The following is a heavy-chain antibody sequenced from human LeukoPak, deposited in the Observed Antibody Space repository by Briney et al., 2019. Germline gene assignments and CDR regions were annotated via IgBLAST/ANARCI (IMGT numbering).Heavy chain of an antibody. V-gene: IGHV4-31*03. D-gene: IGHD2-21*02. CDR1: GGSTSSGGYY. CDR2: IYYSGST. J-gene: IGHJ4*02. Sequence: SQTLSLTCTVSGGSTSSGGYYWSWIRQHPGKGLEWIGYIYYSGSTYYNPSLKSRVTISVHTSKNNFSLKLSSAAAADTAVYYCARAGVVTAMLDYWGQGTLVTVSS. CDR3: ARAGVVTAMLDY.